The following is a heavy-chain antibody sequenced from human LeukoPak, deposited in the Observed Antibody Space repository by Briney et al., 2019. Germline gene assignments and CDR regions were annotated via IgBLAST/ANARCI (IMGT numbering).Heavy chain of an antibody. D-gene: IGHD3-22*01. CDR2: IYYSGST. Sequence: PSETLSLTCTVSGGSISSYYWSWIRQPPGKGLEWIGYIYYSGSTNYNPSLKSRVTISVDTSKNQFSLKLSSVTAADTAVYYCARVDDSSGYYRGYFDYWGQGTLVTVSS. CDR3: ARVDDSSGYYRGYFDY. V-gene: IGHV4-59*01. J-gene: IGHJ4*02. CDR1: GGSISSYY.